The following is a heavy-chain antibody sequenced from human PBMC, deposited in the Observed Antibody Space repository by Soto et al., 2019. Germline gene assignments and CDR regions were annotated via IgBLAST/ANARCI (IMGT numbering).Heavy chain of an antibody. CDR3: ARGEVGTAPFDP. CDR1: GYTFTGYY. V-gene: IGHV1-2*02. J-gene: IGHJ5*02. CDR2: INPNSGNT. Sequence: QVQLVQSGAEVKKPGASVKVSCKASGYTFTGYYMHWVRQAPGQGLEWMRWINPNSGNTKYVQKFQSRVIMTRDTSIRTADMELSRLTSDDTAVYYCARGEVGTAPFDPWGQGTLVTVSS. D-gene: IGHD5-18*01.